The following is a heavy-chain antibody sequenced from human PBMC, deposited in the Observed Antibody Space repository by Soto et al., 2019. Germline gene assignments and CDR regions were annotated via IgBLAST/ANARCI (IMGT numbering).Heavy chain of an antibody. CDR2: INPNSGGT. J-gene: IGHJ6*02. CDR3: ARGFRYCSGGSCYYYYYGMDV. CDR1: GYTVTGYY. D-gene: IGHD2-15*01. Sequence: GASVKVSCKASGYTVTGYYMHWVRQAPGQGLEWMGWINPNSGGTNYAQKFQGRVTMTRDTSISTAYMELSKLRSDDTAVYYCARGFRYCSGGSCYYYYYGMDVWGQGTTVTVSS. V-gene: IGHV1-2*02.